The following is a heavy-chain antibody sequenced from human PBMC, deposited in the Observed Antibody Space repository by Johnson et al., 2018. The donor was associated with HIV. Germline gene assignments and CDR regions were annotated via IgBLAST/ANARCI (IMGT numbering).Heavy chain of an antibody. J-gene: IGHJ3*02. Sequence: QLVESGGGLVQPGRSLRLSCAASGFTFDDYAMHWVRQAPGKGLEWVSGISWNSGSIGYADSVKARFTISRDNAKNSLYLQMNSLRAEDTALYYCAKARGYSSSWYLGYDAFDIWGQGTMVTVSS. D-gene: IGHD6-13*01. CDR1: GFTFDDYA. CDR3: AKARGYSSSWYLGYDAFDI. CDR2: ISWNSGSI. V-gene: IGHV3-9*01.